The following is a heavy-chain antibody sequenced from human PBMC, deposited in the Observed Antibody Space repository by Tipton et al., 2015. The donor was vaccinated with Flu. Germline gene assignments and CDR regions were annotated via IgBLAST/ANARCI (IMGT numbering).Heavy chain of an antibody. D-gene: IGHD4-11*01. CDR1: GYPISSGYY. V-gene: IGHV4-38-2*01. CDR3: ARRDYSNYVSDPKSWFDP. CDR2: IYHSGST. Sequence: GLVKPSETLSLTCAVSGYPISSGYYWGWIRQPPGKGLEWIGSIYHSGSTYYNPSLRSRVTISIDRSKNQFSLKMKSVTAADMAVYHCARRDYSNYVSDPKSWFDPWGQGALVAVSS. J-gene: IGHJ5*02.